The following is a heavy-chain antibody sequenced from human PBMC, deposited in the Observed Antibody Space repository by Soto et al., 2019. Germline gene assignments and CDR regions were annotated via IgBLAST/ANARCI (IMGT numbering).Heavy chain of an antibody. CDR3: ARGIYSSGWSTTHDAFDI. Sequence: QVQLVQSGAEVKKPGASVKVSCKASGYTFTSYAMHWVRQAPGQRLEWMGWINAGNGNTKYSQKFQGRVTITRDTSASTAYMELSSLRSEDTAVYYCARGIYSSGWSTTHDAFDIWGQGTMVTVSS. V-gene: IGHV1-3*01. CDR1: GYTFTSYA. J-gene: IGHJ3*02. D-gene: IGHD6-19*01. CDR2: INAGNGNT.